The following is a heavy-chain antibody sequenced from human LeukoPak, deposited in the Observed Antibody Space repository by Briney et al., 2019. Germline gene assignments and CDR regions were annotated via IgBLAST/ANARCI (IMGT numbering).Heavy chain of an antibody. Sequence: SETLSLTCTVSGGSISSYYRSWIRQPPGKGLEWIGYIYYSGSTNYNPSLKSRVTISVDTSKNQFSLKLSSVTAADTAVYYCARSGRAGPDYWGQGTLVTVSS. D-gene: IGHD3-10*01. CDR2: IYYSGST. V-gene: IGHV4-59*01. CDR3: ARSGRAGPDY. J-gene: IGHJ4*02. CDR1: GGSISSYY.